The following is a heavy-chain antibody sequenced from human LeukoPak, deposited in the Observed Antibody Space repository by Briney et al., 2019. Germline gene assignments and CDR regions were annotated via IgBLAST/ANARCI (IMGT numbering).Heavy chain of an antibody. CDR1: GFTFSKAW. D-gene: IGHD3-22*01. CDR2: ISSSSSYI. CDR3: ARVRDFYCYDSSGYYYDAFDI. Sequence: GGSLRLSCAASGFTFSKAWMSWVRQAPGKGLEWVSSISSSSSYIYYADSVKGRFTISRDNAKNSLYLQMNSLRAEDTAVYYCARVRDFYCYDSSGYYYDAFDIWGQGTMVTVSS. J-gene: IGHJ3*02. V-gene: IGHV3-21*01.